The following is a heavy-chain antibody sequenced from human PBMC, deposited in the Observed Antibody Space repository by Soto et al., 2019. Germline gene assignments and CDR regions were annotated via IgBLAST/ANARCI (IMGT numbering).Heavy chain of an antibody. V-gene: IGHV1-69*13. D-gene: IGHD5-12*01. CDR1: GGTFSSYA. CDR3: ASARATITGYYYYGMDV. CDR2: IIPIFGTA. Sequence: SVKVSCKASGGTFSSYAISWVRQAPGPGLEWMGGIIPIFGTANYAQKFQGRVTITADESTSTAYMELSSLRSEDTAVYYCASARATITGYYYYGMDVWGQGTTVTVSS. J-gene: IGHJ6*02.